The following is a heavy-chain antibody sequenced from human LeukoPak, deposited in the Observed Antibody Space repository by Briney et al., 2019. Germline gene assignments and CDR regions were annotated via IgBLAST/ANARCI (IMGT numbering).Heavy chain of an antibody. CDR2: ISGSGGSR. CDR3: AKDSDSSGWYGLEPGNWFDP. J-gene: IGHJ5*02. CDR1: GFTFSSYA. D-gene: IGHD6-19*01. Sequence: PGGSLRLSCAASGFTFSSYAMSWVRQAPGKGLEWVSAISGSGGSRYYADSVKGRFTISRDNSKNTLYLQMNSLRAEDTAVYYCAKDSDSSGWYGLEPGNWFDPWGQGTLVTVSS. V-gene: IGHV3-23*01.